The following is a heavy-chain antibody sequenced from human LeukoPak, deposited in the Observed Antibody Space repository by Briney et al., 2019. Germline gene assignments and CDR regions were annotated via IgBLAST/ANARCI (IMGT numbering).Heavy chain of an antibody. CDR3: ARALVLVRGVIIEFFGYDY. J-gene: IGHJ4*02. V-gene: IGHV4-34*01. CDR2: INHSGST. CDR1: GGSFSGYY. Sequence: PSETLSLTCAVYGGSFSGYYWSWIRQPPGKGLEWIGEINHSGSTNYNPSLKSRVTISVDTSKNQFSLKLSSVTAADTAVYYCARALVLVRGVIIEFFGYDYWGQGTLVTVSS. D-gene: IGHD3-10*01.